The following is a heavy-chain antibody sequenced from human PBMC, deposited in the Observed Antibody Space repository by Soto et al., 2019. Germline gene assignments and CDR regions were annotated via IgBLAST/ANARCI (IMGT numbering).Heavy chain of an antibody. CDR2: IYWDDDQ. CDR1: GFSLSATGVG. J-gene: IGHJ4*02. D-gene: IGHD1-7*01. CDR3: VHTPNYRLGGLPY. V-gene: IGHV2-5*02. Sequence: QITLKESGPTLLKPTQTLTLTCSFSGFSLSATGVGVGWVRQPRGQALEFLALIYWDDDQKFRPSLRNRLTITKDTSKNEVVLTMNTMDSVDSGTYYCVHTPNYRLGGLPYWGRGTLVTVSS.